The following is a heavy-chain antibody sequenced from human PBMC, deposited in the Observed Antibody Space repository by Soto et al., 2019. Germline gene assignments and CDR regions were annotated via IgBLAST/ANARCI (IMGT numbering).Heavy chain of an antibody. Sequence: GSLSLSCAASGFTFRSYAMSWVLHAPGKGLEWVSAISGSGGSTYYADSVKGRFTISRDNSKNTLYLQMNSLRAEDTAVYYCTTDPTATTLVPFDYWGQGTLVTVSS. V-gene: IGHV3-23*01. D-gene: IGHD6-25*01. CDR2: ISGSGGST. CDR3: TTDPTATTLVPFDY. CDR1: GFTFRSYA. J-gene: IGHJ4*02.